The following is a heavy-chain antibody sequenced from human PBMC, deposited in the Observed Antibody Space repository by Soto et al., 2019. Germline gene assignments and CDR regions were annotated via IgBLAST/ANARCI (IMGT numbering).Heavy chain of an antibody. Sequence: EVQLVESGGGLVQPGGSLRLSCAASGFALSSHSMNWVRQAPGKGLEWVSLISSNSEHKFYADAVKGRFTISRDNDEMSVCLQLDGLRVDDTAVYSCTREVQPWDRREFDCWGQGALVTVSS. V-gene: IGHV3-21*02. J-gene: IGHJ4*02. CDR2: ISSNSEHK. CDR1: GFALSSHS. D-gene: IGHD1-26*01. CDR3: TREVQPWDRREFDC.